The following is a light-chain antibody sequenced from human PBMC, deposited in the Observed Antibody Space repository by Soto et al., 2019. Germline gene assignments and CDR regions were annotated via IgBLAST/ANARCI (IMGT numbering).Light chain of an antibody. CDR2: DAS. CDR3: QQYGSSSWT. J-gene: IGKJ1*01. Sequence: EIVLTQSPATLSLSPWERATLSCRASQTVGIYLAWYQQKPGQAPRLLIYDASSRAAGIPARFSGSGSGTDFTLTISSLEPEDFAVYYCQQYGSSSWTFGQGTKVDIK. CDR1: QTVGIY. V-gene: IGKV3-11*01.